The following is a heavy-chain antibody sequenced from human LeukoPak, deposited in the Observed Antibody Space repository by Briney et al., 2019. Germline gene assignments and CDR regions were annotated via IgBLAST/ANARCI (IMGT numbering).Heavy chain of an antibody. CDR3: ARDTVNGPFVISLDL. V-gene: IGHV3-48*03. D-gene: IGHD2-8*01. J-gene: IGHJ5*02. CDR2: INSADNVE. Sequence: GGSLRLSCAASGFSLRSSEMNWVRQAPPKGPEWVAHINSADNVEYYTDSLRGRFTMSRDNAKDLLYLQMNSLRDEDTAVYYCARDTVNGPFVISLDLWGQGVLVTVSS. CDR1: GFSLRSSE.